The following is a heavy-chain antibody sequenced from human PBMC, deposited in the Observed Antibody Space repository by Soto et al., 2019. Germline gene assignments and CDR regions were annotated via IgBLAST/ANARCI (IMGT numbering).Heavy chain of an antibody. Sequence: GGSLRVSWAAAGLTFSKVWRNWVRQATGKGLEWVGRIKSKTDGGTTAYAAPVKGRFTISRDDSKNTLYLQMNSLKSEDTAVYYCASDMDVWGQGTTVTVSS. CDR1: GLTFSKVW. CDR3: ASDMDV. V-gene: IGHV3-15*07. J-gene: IGHJ6*02. CDR2: IKSKTDGGTT.